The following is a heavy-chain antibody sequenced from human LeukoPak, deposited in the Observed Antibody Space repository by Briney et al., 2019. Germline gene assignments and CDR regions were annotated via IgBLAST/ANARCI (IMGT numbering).Heavy chain of an antibody. CDR2: MNPDSGNT. Sequence: ASVKVSCKASEYTFNIYDINWVRQATGQGLELMGWMNPDSGNTGFAQKFQGRVTMTRNTSITTAYMELSSLRSEDTAVYYCAVHLPGDYLDRWGQGTLVTVSS. J-gene: IGHJ4*02. V-gene: IGHV1-8*01. CDR1: EYTFNIYD. CDR3: AVHLPGDYLDR.